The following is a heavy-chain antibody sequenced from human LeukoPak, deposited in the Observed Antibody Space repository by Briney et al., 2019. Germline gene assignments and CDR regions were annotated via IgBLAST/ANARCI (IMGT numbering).Heavy chain of an antibody. V-gene: IGHV3-73*01. Sequence: GGSLRLSCAASGFPFSCSAMPWVRQASGKGLEWVGRIRSKANRYATAYAASVKGRFTVSRDDSKNTAYLQMNSLKTENTAAYYCTRHPPYSSSSSTVRDYWGQGTLVTVSS. CDR3: TRHPPYSSSSSTVRDY. CDR1: GFPFSCSA. J-gene: IGHJ4*02. D-gene: IGHD6-6*01. CDR2: IRSKANRYAT.